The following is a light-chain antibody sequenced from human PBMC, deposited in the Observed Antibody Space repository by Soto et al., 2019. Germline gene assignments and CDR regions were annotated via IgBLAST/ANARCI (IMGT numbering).Light chain of an antibody. CDR2: DVS. CDR3: CSYAGSVI. J-gene: IGLJ2*01. CDR1: SSDVGGYND. V-gene: IGLV2-11*01. Sequence: QSALTQPRAVSGSPGQSVTISCTGTSSDVGGYNDVSWYQQYPGKAPKLMIYDVSKRPSGVPDRFSGSKSGNTASLTVSGLQAGDEAEYYCCSYAGSVIFGGGTKLTVL.